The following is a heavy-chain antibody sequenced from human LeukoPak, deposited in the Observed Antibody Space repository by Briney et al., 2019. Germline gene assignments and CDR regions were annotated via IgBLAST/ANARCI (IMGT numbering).Heavy chain of an antibody. CDR3: ASIGSSIYYYYYGMDV. J-gene: IGHJ6*02. CDR1: GFTFSSYA. Sequence: GGSLRLSCAASGFTFSSYAMSWVRQAPGKGLEWVSAISGRGGSTYYADSVKGRFTISRDNSKNTLYLQMNSLRAEDTAVYYCASIGSSIYYYYYGMDVWGQGTTVTVSS. D-gene: IGHD1-26*01. CDR2: ISGRGGST. V-gene: IGHV3-23*01.